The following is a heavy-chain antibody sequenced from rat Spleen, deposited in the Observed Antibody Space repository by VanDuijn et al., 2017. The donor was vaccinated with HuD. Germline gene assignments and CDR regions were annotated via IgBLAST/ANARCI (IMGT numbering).Heavy chain of an antibody. CDR3: ARRHYGYTDYFDY. D-gene: IGHD1-11*01. V-gene: IGHV5-7*01. J-gene: IGHJ2*01. Sequence: EVQLVESGGGQVQPGRSLKLSCAASGFTFSSFPMAWVRQAPKKGLEWVATISYDGSITYYRDSVKGRFTISRDNAKNTLYLQMDSLGSEDTATYYCARRHYGYTDYFDYWGQGVMVTVSS. CDR2: ISYDGSIT. CDR1: GFTFSSFP.